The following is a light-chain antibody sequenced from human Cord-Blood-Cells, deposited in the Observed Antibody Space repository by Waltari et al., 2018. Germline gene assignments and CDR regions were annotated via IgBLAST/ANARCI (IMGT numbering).Light chain of an antibody. CDR2: EGS. Sequence: QSALTQPASVSGSPGQSMTISCPGTSSDVGSYNLASWYQQHPGKAPKLMIYEGSKRPSGVSNRFSGSKSGNTASLTISGLQAEDEADYYCCSYAGSSTWVFGGGTKLTVL. J-gene: IGLJ3*02. V-gene: IGLV2-23*01. CDR1: SSDVGSYNL. CDR3: CSYAGSSTWV.